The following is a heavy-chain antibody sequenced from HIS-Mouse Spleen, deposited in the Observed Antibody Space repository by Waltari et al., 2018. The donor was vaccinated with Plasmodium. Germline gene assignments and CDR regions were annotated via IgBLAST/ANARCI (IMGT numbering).Heavy chain of an antibody. CDR3: AKILSYSSSPEDY. V-gene: IGHV3-30*18. Sequence: QVQLVESGGGVVQPGRSLRLSCAASGFTFSSYGMHWVRQAPGKGLEWVAVISYDGSNKDYADSVKGRFTISRDNSKNTRYLQMNSLRAEDTAVYYCAKILSYSSSPEDYWGQGTLVTVSS. CDR2: ISYDGSNK. D-gene: IGHD6-6*01. J-gene: IGHJ4*02. CDR1: GFTFSSYG.